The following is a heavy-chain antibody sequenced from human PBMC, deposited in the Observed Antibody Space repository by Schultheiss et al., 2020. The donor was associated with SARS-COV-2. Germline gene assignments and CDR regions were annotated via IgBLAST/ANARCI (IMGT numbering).Heavy chain of an antibody. J-gene: IGHJ6*02. CDR3: ARNMVRGVIDSGPYYFYGMDV. V-gene: IGHV4-59*01. CDR1: GDSISTYY. CDR2: IYYSGST. D-gene: IGHD3-10*01. Sequence: SETLSLTCTVSGDSISTYYWSWIRQPPGKGLEWIGYIYYSGSTKYNPSLESRVTMSVDTSKNQFSLKVSSMTAADTAVYYCARNMVRGVIDSGPYYFYGMDVWGQGTTVTVSS.